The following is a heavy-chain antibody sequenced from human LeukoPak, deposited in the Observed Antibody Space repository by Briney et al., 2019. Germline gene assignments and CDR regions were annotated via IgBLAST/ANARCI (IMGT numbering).Heavy chain of an antibody. CDR1: GGSISSSSYY. V-gene: IGHV4-39*07. Sequence: SETLSLTCTVSGGSISSSSYYWGWIRQPPGKGLEWIGSIYYSGSTYYNPSLKSRVTISVDTSKNQFSLKLSSVTAADTAVYYCARVARREGNWGQGTLVTVSS. J-gene: IGHJ4*02. CDR2: IYYSGST. CDR3: ARVARREGN.